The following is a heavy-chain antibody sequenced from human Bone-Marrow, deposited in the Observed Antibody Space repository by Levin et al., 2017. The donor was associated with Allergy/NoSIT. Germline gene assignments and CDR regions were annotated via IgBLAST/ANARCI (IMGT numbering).Heavy chain of an antibody. V-gene: IGHV4-39*02. Sequence: PSETLSLTCTVSGGSISSRSYFCVWVRQPPGKGLEWIGSVYYTGSTYYNPSLQSRVTISVDTSKNHFSLKLSSVTATDTAVYYCASLSDTPSEYEDYWGQGTLVAVSS. CDR1: GGSISSRSYF. J-gene: IGHJ4*02. D-gene: IGHD5-18*01. CDR3: ASLSDTPSEYEDY. CDR2: VYYTGST.